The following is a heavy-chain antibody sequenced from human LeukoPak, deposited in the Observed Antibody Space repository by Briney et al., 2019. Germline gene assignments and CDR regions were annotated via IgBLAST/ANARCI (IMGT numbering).Heavy chain of an antibody. CDR3: AREWLSFGEHFDY. CDR1: GGSVSSHNYY. J-gene: IGHJ4*02. D-gene: IGHD3-10*01. V-gene: IGHV4-61*01. CDR2: ISYTETT. Sequence: SETLSLTCSVSGGSVSSHNYYWSWIRQPPGKGLEWIGFISYTETTNYNPSLQSRLTVSVDTSKNQFSLKLSSVTAADTGVYYCAREWLSFGEHFDYWGQGTLVTVSS.